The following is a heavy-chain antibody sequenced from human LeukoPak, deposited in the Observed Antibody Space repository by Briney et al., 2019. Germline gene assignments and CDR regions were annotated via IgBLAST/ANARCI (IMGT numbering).Heavy chain of an antibody. J-gene: IGHJ4*02. D-gene: IGHD2-2*01. CDR1: GFTVSSNY. CDR2: IYSGGST. V-gene: IGHV3-53*01. CDR3: AKGKGDIVVVPGDY. Sequence: GGSLRLSCAASGFTVSSNYMSWVRQAPGKGLEWVSVIYSGGSTYYADSVKGRFTISRDNSKSTLYLQMNSLRAEDTAVYYCAKGKGDIVVVPGDYWGQGTLVTVSS.